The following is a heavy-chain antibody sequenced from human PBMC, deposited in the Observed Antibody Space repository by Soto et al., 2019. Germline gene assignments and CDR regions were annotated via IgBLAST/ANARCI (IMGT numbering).Heavy chain of an antibody. J-gene: IGHJ6*02. CDR3: ASPRNYDFWSGYSTYYGMDV. CDR2: IYYSGST. V-gene: IGHV4-31*03. CDR1: GGSISSGGYY. D-gene: IGHD3-3*01. Sequence: SETLSLTCTVSGGSISSGGYYWSWIRQHPGKGLEWIGYIYYSGSTYYNPSLKSRVTISVDTSKNQFSLKLSSVTAADTAVYYCASPRNYDFWSGYSTYYGMDVWGQGTTVTVSS.